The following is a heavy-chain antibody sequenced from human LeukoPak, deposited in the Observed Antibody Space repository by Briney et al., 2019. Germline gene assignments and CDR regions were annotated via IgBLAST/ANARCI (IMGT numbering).Heavy chain of an antibody. CDR1: GGSISSYY. J-gene: IGHJ6*03. Sequence: PSETLSLTCTVSGGSISSYYWSWIRQPPGKGLEWIGYIYYSGSTNYNPSLKSRVTISVDTSKNQFSLKLSSVTAADTAVYYCARDLRYSSSWYNYYYMDVWGKGTTVTVSS. CDR3: ARDLRYSSSWYNYYYMDV. V-gene: IGHV4-59*01. D-gene: IGHD6-13*01. CDR2: IYYSGST.